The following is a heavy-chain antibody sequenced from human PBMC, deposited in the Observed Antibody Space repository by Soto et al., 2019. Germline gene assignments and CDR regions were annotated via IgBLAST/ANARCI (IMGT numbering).Heavy chain of an antibody. J-gene: IGHJ4*02. V-gene: IGHV4-39*01. D-gene: IGHD2-2*01. CDR3: ARQGVPSAGDYFDY. CDR1: GGSISSSSYY. CDR2: IYYSGST. Sequence: SETLSLTCTVSGGSISSSSYYWGWIRQPPGKGLEWIGSIYYSGSTYYNPSLKSRVTISVDTSKNQFSLKLSSVTAADTAVYYCARQGVPSAGDYFDYWGQGTLVTVSS.